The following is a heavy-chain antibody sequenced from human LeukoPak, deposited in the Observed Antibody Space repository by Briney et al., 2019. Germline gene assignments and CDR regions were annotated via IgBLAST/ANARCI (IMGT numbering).Heavy chain of an antibody. CDR1: GFTFNNAW. V-gene: IGHV3-15*01. D-gene: IGHD2-15*01. J-gene: IGHJ4*02. CDR3: TTVTPHDIVVVVAATQFDY. Sequence: GGSLRLSCAASGFTFNNAWMNWVRQAPGKGLEWVGRIKSKPDGGTTDYAAPVKGRFTISRDDSKNKLYLQMNSLKTEDTAVYYCTTVTPHDIVVVVAATQFDYWGQGTLVTVSS. CDR2: IKSKPDGGTT.